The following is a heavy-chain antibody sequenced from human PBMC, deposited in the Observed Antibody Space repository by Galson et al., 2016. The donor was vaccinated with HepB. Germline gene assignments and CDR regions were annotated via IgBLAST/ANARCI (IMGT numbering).Heavy chain of an antibody. D-gene: IGHD3-10*02. CDR3: AKDWFTTTCVQGCLDG. CDR2: INNNDDST. V-gene: IGHV3-23*01. CDR1: EFTFSNYA. J-gene: IGHJ6*02. Sequence: SLRLSCAASEFTFSNYAMTWVRQAPGKGLEWISTINNNDDSTYYADSVQGRFTISRDKSKNTLFLQMNSLRAEDTAVYYCAKDWFTTTCVQGCLDGWGQGSTVTVSS.